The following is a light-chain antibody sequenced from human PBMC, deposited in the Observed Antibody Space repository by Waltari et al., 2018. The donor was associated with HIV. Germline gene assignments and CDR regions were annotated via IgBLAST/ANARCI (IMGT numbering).Light chain of an antibody. J-gene: IGLJ3*02. CDR3: QSSDSSNWV. Sequence: NFMLTQPHSVSESPGKTVTISCTRSSGSIASNYVQCYQQRPGSSPTTVIYEDTQRPSGVPDRFSGSIDSSSNSASLTISGLKTEDEADYYCQSSDSSNWVFGGGTKLTVL. V-gene: IGLV6-57*01. CDR1: SGSIASNY. CDR2: EDT.